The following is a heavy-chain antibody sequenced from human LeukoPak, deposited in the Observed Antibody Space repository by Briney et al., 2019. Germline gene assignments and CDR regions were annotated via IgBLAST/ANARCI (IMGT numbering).Heavy chain of an antibody. V-gene: IGHV4-31*03. J-gene: IGHJ6*02. D-gene: IGHD1-1*01. CDR3: AREPKTGTTNTYYYYYGMDV. CDR2: IYYSGST. CDR1: GGSISSGGYY. Sequence: SQTLSLTCTVSGGSISSGGYYWSWIRQHPGKGLEWIGYIYYSGSTYYNPSLKSRVTISVDTSKNQFSLKLSSVTAADTAVYYCAREPKTGTTNTYYYYYGMDVWGQGTTVTVSS.